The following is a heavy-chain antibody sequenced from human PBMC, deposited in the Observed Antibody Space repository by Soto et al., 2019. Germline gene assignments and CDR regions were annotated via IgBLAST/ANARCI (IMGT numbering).Heavy chain of an antibody. CDR2: MSSNGGST. D-gene: IGHD3-9*01. V-gene: IGHV3-64*01. Sequence: WCRQAPGKGLQYASGMSSNGGSTYYSNSVKGRCTISRDNSKNTLYLQMGSLRAEDMAVYYCAREVNYLQDILTGFYSQDGFDMWGQGTVVTVSS. J-gene: IGHJ3*02. CDR3: AREVNYLQDILTGFYSQDGFDM.